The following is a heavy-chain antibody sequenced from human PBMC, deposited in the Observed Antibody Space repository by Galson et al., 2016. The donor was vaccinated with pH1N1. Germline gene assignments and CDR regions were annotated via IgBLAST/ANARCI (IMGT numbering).Heavy chain of an antibody. V-gene: IGHV1-69*13. J-gene: IGHJ6*02. CDR2: IIPMLPTP. D-gene: IGHD3-16*01. CDR3: ARPDHGAPYYYYGMDV. CDR1: GGTFSSYAIGSYA. Sequence: SVKVSCKASGGTFSSYAIGSYAISWVRQAPGQGLEWMGGIIPMLPTPTYAQKFQGRVTITADASTGTAYMELGSLRSEDTAVYYCARPDHGAPYYYYGMDVWGQGTSVTVSS.